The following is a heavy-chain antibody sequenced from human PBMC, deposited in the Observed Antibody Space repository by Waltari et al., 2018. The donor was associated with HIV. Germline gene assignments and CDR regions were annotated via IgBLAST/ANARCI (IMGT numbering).Heavy chain of an antibody. CDR3: AREMATVYFDY. CDR1: GFMFSSFV. CDR2: INGRGGNT. D-gene: IGHD4-4*01. J-gene: IGHJ4*02. Sequence: EVQLVESGGGLVKPGGSLRLSCAASGFMFSSFVMGWVRQAPGKGLEWVSSINGRGGNTYYADSVRGRFTISRDNAKNSVYLQMNSLRAEDTAVYYCAREMATVYFDYWGQGTPVDVSS. V-gene: IGHV3-48*01.